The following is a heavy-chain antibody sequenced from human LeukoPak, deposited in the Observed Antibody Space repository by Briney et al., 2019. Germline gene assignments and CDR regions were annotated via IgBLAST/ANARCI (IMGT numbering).Heavy chain of an antibody. CDR3: ARSGRGTYYYFDL. CDR2: INANSGGT. V-gene: IGHV1-2*02. D-gene: IGHD5-12*01. Sequence: ASVKVSCKASGYIFTGYYMHWVRQAPGQGLEWMGWINANSGGTKYAQKFLGRVSMTADTATSTAYMELRSLTSDDTAMYYCARSGRGTYYYFDLWGQGTLVTVSS. CDR1: GYIFTGYY. J-gene: IGHJ4*02.